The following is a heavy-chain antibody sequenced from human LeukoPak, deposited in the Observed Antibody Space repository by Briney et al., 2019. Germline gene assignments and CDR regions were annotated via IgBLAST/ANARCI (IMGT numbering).Heavy chain of an antibody. CDR1: GFTFSSYG. CDR3: AKGGTYRDYFDY. V-gene: IGHV3-30*18. D-gene: IGHD3-16*01. Sequence: GGSLRLSCAASGFTFSSYGIHWVRQAPGKGLEWVTVISHDGSNKYYADSVKGRFTISRDNSKNTLYLQMNSLRAEDTAVYYCAKGGTYRDYFDYWGQGTLVTVSS. J-gene: IGHJ4*02. CDR2: ISHDGSNK.